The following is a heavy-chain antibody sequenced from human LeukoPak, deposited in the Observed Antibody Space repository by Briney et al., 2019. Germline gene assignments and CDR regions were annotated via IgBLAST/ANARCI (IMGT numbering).Heavy chain of an antibody. D-gene: IGHD2-15*01. CDR1: GFTFTDYT. J-gene: IGHJ4*02. CDR2: IRYDGSNK. V-gene: IGHV3-30*02. CDR3: AKRSGPGVDY. Sequence: GGSLRLSCAASGFTFTDYTINWVRQAPGKGLEWVAFIRYDGSNKYYADSVKGRFTISRDNSKNTLYLQMNSLRAEDTAVYYCAKRSGPGVDYWGQGTLVTVSS.